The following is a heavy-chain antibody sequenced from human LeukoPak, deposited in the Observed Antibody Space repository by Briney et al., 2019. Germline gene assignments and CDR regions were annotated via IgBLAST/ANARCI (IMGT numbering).Heavy chain of an antibody. V-gene: IGHV3-23*01. D-gene: IGHD3-10*01. CDR2: ISGSTGST. CDR1: GFTFSNYA. CDR3: ARETMVRGVLNWFDP. Sequence: GGSLRLSCAASGFTFSNYAMNWVRQAPGKGLEWVSLISGSTGSTYYADSVKGRFSISRDNSKNTVYLQMNSLRAEDTAVYYCARETMVRGVLNWFDPWGQGTLVTVSS. J-gene: IGHJ5*02.